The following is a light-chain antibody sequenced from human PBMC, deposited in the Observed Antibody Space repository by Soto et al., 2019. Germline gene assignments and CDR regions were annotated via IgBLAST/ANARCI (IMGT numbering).Light chain of an antibody. V-gene: IGLV2-14*01. CDR2: DVS. J-gene: IGLJ1*01. CDR1: GSDVGRYNY. CDR3: CSSTSSSPYV. Sequence: QSVLTQPASVSGSPGQSITISCTGTGSDVGRYNYVSWYQQYPGKAPKLTIYDVSNRPLGVSNRFSGSKSGNTASLTISGLQAEDEADYYCCSSTSSSPYVFGTGTKLTDL.